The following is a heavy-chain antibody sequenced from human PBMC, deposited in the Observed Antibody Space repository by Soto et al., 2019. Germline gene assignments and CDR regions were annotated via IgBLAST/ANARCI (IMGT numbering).Heavy chain of an antibody. CDR2: INPNSGNT. CDR1: GYIFTNYD. D-gene: IGHD3-9*01. J-gene: IGHJ6*02. CDR3: AGYDILALDV. Sequence: ASVKVSCKASGYIFTNYDINWVRQATGQGLEYLGWINPNSGNTGYAQKFQERVTITRDMSTSTAYMELSSLRSEDTAVYYCAGYDILALDVWGQGTTVTVSS. V-gene: IGHV1-8*01.